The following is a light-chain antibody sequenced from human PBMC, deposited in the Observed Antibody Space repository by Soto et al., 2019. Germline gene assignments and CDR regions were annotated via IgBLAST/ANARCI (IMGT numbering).Light chain of an antibody. J-gene: IGKJ1*01. CDR1: QSITNR. CDR2: DAS. V-gene: IGKV1-5*01. Sequence: DIQMTQSPSTLSASVGDRVTITCRASQSITNRLAWYQQKPGKAPKVLIYDASNLEYGVPSRFSGSGFGTEFILTNRSLQTDDFATYCCKHYGGMWTFGQGTKVEMK. CDR3: KHYGGMWT.